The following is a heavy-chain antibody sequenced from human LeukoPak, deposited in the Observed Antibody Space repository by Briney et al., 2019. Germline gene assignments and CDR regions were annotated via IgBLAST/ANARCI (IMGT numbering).Heavy chain of an antibody. CDR1: GFTFSSYN. Sequence: PGGSLRLSCAASGFTFSSYNMNWVRQAPGKGLEWVSYISSGGSTIYYADSVKGRFTISRDNAKNSLYLQMNSLRAEDTAVYYCAELGITMIGGVWGKGTTVTISS. D-gene: IGHD3-10*02. CDR2: ISSGGSTI. V-gene: IGHV3-48*04. J-gene: IGHJ6*04. CDR3: AELGITMIGGV.